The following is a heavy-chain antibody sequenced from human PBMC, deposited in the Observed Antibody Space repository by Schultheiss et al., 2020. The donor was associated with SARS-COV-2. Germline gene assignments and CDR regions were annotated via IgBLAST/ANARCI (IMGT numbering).Heavy chain of an antibody. CDR3: ARGGYSGSYWGFDY. D-gene: IGHD1-26*01. CDR2: ISSSGSTI. V-gene: IGHV3-48*03. Sequence: GGSLRLSCAASGFTFSSYEMNWVRQAPGKGLEWVSYISSSGSTIYYADSVKGRFTISRDNAKNSLYLQMNSLRAEDTAVYYCARGGYSGSYWGFDYWGQGTLVTVSS. J-gene: IGHJ4*02. CDR1: GFTFSSYE.